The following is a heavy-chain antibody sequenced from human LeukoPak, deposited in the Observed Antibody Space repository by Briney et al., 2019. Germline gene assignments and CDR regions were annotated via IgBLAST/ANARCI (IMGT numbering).Heavy chain of an antibody. CDR2: IYHSGTT. Sequence: SETLSLTCAVSGYSISSGYYWGWIRQPPGEGLEWIGSIYHSGTTYYNPSLKSRVTISVDTSQNQFSLKLSSATAADTAVYYCARHLLGYGYGYWGQGTLVTVSS. J-gene: IGHJ4*02. V-gene: IGHV4-38-2*01. D-gene: IGHD5-18*01. CDR1: GYSISSGYY. CDR3: ARHLLGYGYGY.